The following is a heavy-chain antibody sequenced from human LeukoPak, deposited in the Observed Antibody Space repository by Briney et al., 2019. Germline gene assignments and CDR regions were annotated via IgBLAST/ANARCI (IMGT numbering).Heavy chain of an antibody. J-gene: IGHJ1*01. D-gene: IGHD3-22*01. CDR3: ARDPSSGFYKSPEYFQY. V-gene: IGHV3-21*01. Sequence: GGSLRLSCVASGFSFSTYSMNWVRQAPGKGLEWVSSISSSSSYIYYADSVKGRFTISRDNPNTSLYLQMNSLRAEDTAVYYCARDPSSGFYKSPEYFQYWGQGTLVTVSS. CDR1: GFSFSTYS. CDR2: ISSSSSYI.